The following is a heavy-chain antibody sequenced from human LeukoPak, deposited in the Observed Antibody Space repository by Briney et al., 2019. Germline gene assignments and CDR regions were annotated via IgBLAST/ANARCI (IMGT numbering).Heavy chain of an antibody. CDR2: INAGNGNT. J-gene: IGHJ6*02. Sequence: ASVKVSCKASGYTFTSYAMHWVRQAPGQRLEWMGWINAGNGNTKYSQKFQGRVTITRDTSASTAYMELSSLRSEDTAVYYCARVVIPGALHYDILTGPLNYYGMDVWGQGTTVTVSS. D-gene: IGHD3-9*01. CDR1: GYTFTSYA. V-gene: IGHV1-3*01. CDR3: ARVVIPGALHYDILTGPLNYYGMDV.